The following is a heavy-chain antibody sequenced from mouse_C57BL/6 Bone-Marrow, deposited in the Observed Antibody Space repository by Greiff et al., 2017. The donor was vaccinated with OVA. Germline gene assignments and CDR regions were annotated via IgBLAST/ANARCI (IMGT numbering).Heavy chain of an antibody. D-gene: IGHD1-1*01. Sequence: EVQLQQSGPELVKPGASVKISCKASGYTFTDYYMHWVKQSPGQSLEWIGDINPNNGGTSYNQKFKGKATLTVDKSSSTAYMELRSLTSEDSAVYYCARDYGSTHWYFDVWGTGTTVTVSS. V-gene: IGHV1-26*01. CDR3: ARDYGSTHWYFDV. CDR2: INPNNGGT. CDR1: GYTFTDYY. J-gene: IGHJ1*03.